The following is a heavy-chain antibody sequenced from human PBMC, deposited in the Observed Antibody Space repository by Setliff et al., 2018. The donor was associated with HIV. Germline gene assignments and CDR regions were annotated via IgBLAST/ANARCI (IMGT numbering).Heavy chain of an antibody. CDR2: IIPIFGTT. J-gene: IGHJ4*02. D-gene: IGHD2-2*03. Sequence: SVKVSCKASGGTFSSFALSWVRQAPGQGLEWMGGIIPIFGTTKYAQKFQGRVTITADESTSTAYMELSSLRSEDTAIYYCARDPYGYCTTTTCYVPGYWGQGTLVTVSS. CDR1: GGTFSSFA. CDR3: ARDPYGYCTTTTCYVPGY. V-gene: IGHV1-69*13.